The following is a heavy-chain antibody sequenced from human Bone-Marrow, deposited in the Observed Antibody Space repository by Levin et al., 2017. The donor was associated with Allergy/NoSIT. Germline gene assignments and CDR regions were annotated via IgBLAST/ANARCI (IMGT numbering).Heavy chain of an antibody. CDR3: AKSYYDDSSIPPFQH. V-gene: IGHV3-30*18. CDR1: GFTFSDFG. D-gene: IGHD3-22*01. Sequence: QLGESLKISCVVSGFTFSDFGMHWVRQAPGKGLEWVAVISYDDGSNEYYADSVKGRFTVSRDNSKNTLFLQMNSLRPEDTAVYYCAKSYYDDSSIPPFQHWGQGTLVTVSS. CDR2: ISYDDGSNE. J-gene: IGHJ1*01.